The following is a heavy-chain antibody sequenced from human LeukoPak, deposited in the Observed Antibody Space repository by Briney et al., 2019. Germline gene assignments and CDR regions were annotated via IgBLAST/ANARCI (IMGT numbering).Heavy chain of an antibody. CDR3: ARPCSGGSCYPWSAFDI. CDR1: GFTFRSYA. V-gene: IGHV3-23*01. D-gene: IGHD2-15*01. Sequence: GGSLRLSCAASGFTFRSYAMSWVRQAPGKGLEWVSGISGSGGSTYYADSVKGRLTISRDNSKNTLYLQMNSLRAEDTAVYYCARPCSGGSCYPWSAFDIWGQGTMVTVSS. J-gene: IGHJ3*02. CDR2: ISGSGGST.